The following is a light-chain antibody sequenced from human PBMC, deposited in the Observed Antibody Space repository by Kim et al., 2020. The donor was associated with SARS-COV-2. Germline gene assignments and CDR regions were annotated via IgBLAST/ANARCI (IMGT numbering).Light chain of an antibody. CDR2: YAS. CDR1: QSIVSS. V-gene: IGKV6-21*01. J-gene: IGKJ2*01. CDR3: HQSSILPYS. Sequence: EVVLTQSPDFQSVAPKEKVTIICRASQSIVSSLHWYQQKPDQSPKLLIKYASQSFSGVPSRFSGSGSGTDFTLTINGLEAEDAATYYCHQSSILPYSFGQGTKLEI.